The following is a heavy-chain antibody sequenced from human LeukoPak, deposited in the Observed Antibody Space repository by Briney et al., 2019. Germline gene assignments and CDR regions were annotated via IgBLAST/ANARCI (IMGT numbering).Heavy chain of an antibody. J-gene: IGHJ3*02. CDR3: ARGEIVGYCSGGSCYRPIDI. V-gene: IGHV3-20*04. CDR2: INCNGGST. D-gene: IGHD2-15*01. CDR1: GFNFDDYG. Sequence: GGSLRLSCAAYGFNFDDYGMSWVRQAAGKGLEWVSGINCNGGSTGYADSVKGRFTISRDNAKNSLFLQMNSLRAEDTALYYCARGEIVGYCSGGSCYRPIDIWGQGTMVTVSS.